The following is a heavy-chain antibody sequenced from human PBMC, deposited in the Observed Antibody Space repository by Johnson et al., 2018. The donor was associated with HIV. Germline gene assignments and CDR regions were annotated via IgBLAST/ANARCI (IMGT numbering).Heavy chain of an antibody. V-gene: IGHV3-33*06. CDR1: GFTFSSYG. J-gene: IGHJ3*02. D-gene: IGHD5-12*01. CDR2: IWYDGSTK. CDR3: AKDPMVATPANAFDI. Sequence: QVQLVESGGGVVQPGGSLRLSCAASGFTFSSYGMHWVRQAPGKGLEWVAVIWYDGSTKYYADSVKGRFTISRDNSKNTLYLQMNSLRAEDTAVYYCAKDPMVATPANAFDIWGQGTMVTVSS.